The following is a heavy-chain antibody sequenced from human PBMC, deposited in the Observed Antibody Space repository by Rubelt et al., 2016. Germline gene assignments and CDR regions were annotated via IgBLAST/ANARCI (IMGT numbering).Heavy chain of an antibody. CDR2: ISGSGGST. Sequence: VRQAPGKGLEWVSAISGSGGSTYYADSVKGRFTISRDNSKNTLYLQMNSLRAEDTAVYYCAKDRAVAGFVNFDYWGQGTLVTVSS. J-gene: IGHJ4*02. V-gene: IGHV3-23*01. D-gene: IGHD6-19*01. CDR3: AKDRAVAGFVNFDY.